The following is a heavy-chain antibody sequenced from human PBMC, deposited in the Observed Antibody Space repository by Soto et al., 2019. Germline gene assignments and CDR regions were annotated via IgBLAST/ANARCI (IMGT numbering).Heavy chain of an antibody. V-gene: IGHV3-74*01. J-gene: IGHJ4*02. D-gene: IGHD3-22*01. CDR3: ASHPLTMTYLDY. CDR2: TNSDGSST. CDR1: GFTFSSYW. Sequence: EVQLVESGGGLVQPGGSLRLSCAASGFTFSSYWMHWVRQAPGKGLVWVSRTNSDGSSTSYADSVKGRFTISRDNAKNTVYLQMNSLRAEDTAVYYCASHPLTMTYLDYWGQGTLVTVSS.